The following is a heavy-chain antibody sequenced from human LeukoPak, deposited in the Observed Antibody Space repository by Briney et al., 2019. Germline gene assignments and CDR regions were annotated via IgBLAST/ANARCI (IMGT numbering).Heavy chain of an antibody. J-gene: IGHJ6*03. CDR3: ARGRRIAARPNYYYYMDV. Sequence: ASVKVSCKASGYTFTSYDINWVRQATGQGLEWMGWMNPNSGNTGYAQKFQGRVTITRNTSISTAYMELSSLRSEDTAVYYCARGRRIAARPNYYYYMDVWGKGPTVTVSS. D-gene: IGHD6-6*01. V-gene: IGHV1-8*01. CDR1: GYTFTSYD. CDR2: MNPNSGNT.